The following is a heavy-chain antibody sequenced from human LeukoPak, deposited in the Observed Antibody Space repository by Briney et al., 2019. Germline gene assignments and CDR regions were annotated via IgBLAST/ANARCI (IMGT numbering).Heavy chain of an antibody. CDR2: ISSSSSYI. CDR3: ARDWAYCGGDCYLKEPDYFDY. D-gene: IGHD2-21*02. J-gene: IGHJ4*02. V-gene: IGHV3-21*01. CDR1: GFTLSSYS. Sequence: GGSLRLSCAASGFTLSSYSMNWVRQAPGKGLEWVSSISSSSSYIYYADSVKGRFTISRDNAKNSLYLQMNSLRAEDTAVYYCARDWAYCGGDCYLKEPDYFDYWGQGTLVTVSS.